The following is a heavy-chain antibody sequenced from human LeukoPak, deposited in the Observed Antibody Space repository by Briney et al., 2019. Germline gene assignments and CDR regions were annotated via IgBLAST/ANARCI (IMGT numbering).Heavy chain of an antibody. Sequence: GGSLRLSCAASGFTFSSYGSYGMHWVRQAPGKGLEWVTFIRSDGSNKYYADSVKGRFTISRDNSKNTLYLQMNSLRAEDTAVYYCARDLASSAAGYRGWYYYYGMDVWGQGTTVTVSS. CDR2: IRSDGSNK. V-gene: IGHV3-30*02. J-gene: IGHJ6*02. CDR1: GFTFSSYGSYG. CDR3: ARDLASSAAGYRGWYYYYGMDV. D-gene: IGHD6-13*01.